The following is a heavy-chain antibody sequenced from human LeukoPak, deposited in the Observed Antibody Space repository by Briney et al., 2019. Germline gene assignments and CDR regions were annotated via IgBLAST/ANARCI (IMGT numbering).Heavy chain of an antibody. CDR2: IYYSGNT. J-gene: IGHJ6*03. Sequence: SETLSLTCTVSGVSISSNNSYWGWIRQPPGKGLEWIGSIYYSGNTYYNASLKSQVSISIDTSKNQFSLKLSSVTAADTAVYYCARCPNYYDSSGYYSRVADYYMDVWGKGTTVTISS. V-gene: IGHV4-39*07. CDR3: ARCPNYYDSSGYYSRVADYYMDV. D-gene: IGHD3-22*01. CDR1: GVSISSNNSY.